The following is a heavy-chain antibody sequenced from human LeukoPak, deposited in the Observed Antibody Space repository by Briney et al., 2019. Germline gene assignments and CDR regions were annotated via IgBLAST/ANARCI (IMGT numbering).Heavy chain of an antibody. CDR3: ARDRVTIFGVVGNVPVSWLWGPFDY. CDR1: GGSISSSDYY. Sequence: SETLSLTCSVSGGSISSSDYYWGWIRQPPGKGLEWIGSIYYSGSTYYNPSLKSRVIISVDTSKNQFSLKLSSVTAADTAVYYCARDRVTIFGVVGNVPVSWLWGPFDYWGQGTLVTVSS. D-gene: IGHD3-3*01. CDR2: IYYSGST. J-gene: IGHJ4*02. V-gene: IGHV4-39*02.